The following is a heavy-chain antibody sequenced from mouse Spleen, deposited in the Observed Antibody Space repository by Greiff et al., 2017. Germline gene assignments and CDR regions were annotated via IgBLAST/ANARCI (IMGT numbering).Heavy chain of an antibody. Sequence: VQLQQSGPELVKPGASVKISCKASGYAFSSSWMNWVKQRPGKGLEWIGRIYPGDGDTNYNGKFKGKATLTADKSSSTAYMQLSSLTSEDSAVYFCASWGFTTVVATDYWGQGTTLTVSS. V-gene: IGHV1-82*01. CDR1: GYAFSSSW. D-gene: IGHD1-1*01. CDR2: IYPGDGDT. CDR3: ASWGFTTVVATDY. J-gene: IGHJ2*01.